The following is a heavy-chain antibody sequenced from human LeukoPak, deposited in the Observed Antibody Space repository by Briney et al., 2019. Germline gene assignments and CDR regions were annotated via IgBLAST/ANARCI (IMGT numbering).Heavy chain of an antibody. CDR1: GGSISSYY. J-gene: IGHJ4*02. D-gene: IGHD5-12*01. CDR3: ARVSGYDWESFYDY. V-gene: IGHV4-59*01. CDR2: IYYSGST. Sequence: PSETLSLTCTVSGGSISSYYWSWIRQPPGKGLEWIGDIYYSGSTNYNPSLKSRVTISVDTSKKQFSLKLSSVTAAATAVYYCARVSGYDWESFYDYWGQGTLVTVSS.